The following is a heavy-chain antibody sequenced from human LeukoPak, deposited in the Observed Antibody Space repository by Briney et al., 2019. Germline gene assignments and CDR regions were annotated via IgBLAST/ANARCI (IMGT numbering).Heavy chain of an antibody. CDR2: INHSGST. D-gene: IGHD3-9*01. CDR1: GGSFSGYY. J-gene: IGHJ4*02. Sequence: SETLSLTCAVYGGSFSGYYWSWIRQPPGKGLEWIGEINHSGSTNYNPSLKSRVTISVDTSKNQFSLKLSSVTAADTVVYYCARDYGSYDILTGYYPVGYFDYWGQGTLVTVSS. V-gene: IGHV4-34*01. CDR3: ARDYGSYDILTGYYPVGYFDY.